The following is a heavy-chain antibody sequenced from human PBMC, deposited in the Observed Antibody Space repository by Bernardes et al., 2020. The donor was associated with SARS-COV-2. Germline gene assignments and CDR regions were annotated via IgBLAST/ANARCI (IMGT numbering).Heavy chain of an antibody. V-gene: IGHV2-5*02. CDR3: AHRRVYSGSYYGGNFDY. D-gene: IGHD1-26*01. Sequence: SGPTLVKPTQTLTLTCTFSGFSLSTSGVGVGWIRQPPGKALEWLALIYWDDDKRYSPSLKSRLTITKDTSKNQVVLTMTNMDPVDTATYYCAHRRVYSGSYYGGNFDYWGQGTLVTVSS. CDR2: IYWDDDK. J-gene: IGHJ4*02. CDR1: GFSLSTSGVG.